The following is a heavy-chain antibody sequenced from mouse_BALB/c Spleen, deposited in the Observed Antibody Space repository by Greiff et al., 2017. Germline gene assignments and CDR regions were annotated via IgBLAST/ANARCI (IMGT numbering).Heavy chain of an antibody. CDR1: GYTFTSYW. CDR2: IYPSDSYT. V-gene: IGHV1-69*02. Sequence: QVQLQQPGAELVRPGASVKLSCKASGYTFTSYWINWVKQRPGQGLEWIGNIYPSDSYTNYNQKFKDKATLTVDKSSSTAYMQLSIPTSEDSAVYYCTRPSGTSAMDYWGQGTSVTVSS. CDR3: TRPSGTSAMDY. D-gene: IGHD4-1*01. J-gene: IGHJ4*01.